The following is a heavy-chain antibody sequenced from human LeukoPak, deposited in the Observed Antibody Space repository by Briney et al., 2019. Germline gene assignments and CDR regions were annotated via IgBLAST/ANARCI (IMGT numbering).Heavy chain of an antibody. CDR3: AKRTHTIFGVVIPLYFDY. D-gene: IGHD3-3*01. V-gene: IGHV3-66*04. CDR1: GFTVSSNY. CDR2: IYSGGST. J-gene: IGHJ4*02. Sequence: GGSLRLSCAASGFTVSSNYMSWVRQAPGKGLEWVSVIYSGGSTYYADSVKGRFTISRDNSKNTLYLQMNSLRAEDTAVYYCAKRTHTIFGVVIPLYFDYWGQGTLVTVSS.